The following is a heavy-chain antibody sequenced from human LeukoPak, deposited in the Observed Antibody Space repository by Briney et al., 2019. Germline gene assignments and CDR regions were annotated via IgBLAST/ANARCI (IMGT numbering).Heavy chain of an antibody. CDR2: ISAYNGNT. CDR3: ASHCSSTSCYGFYMDV. D-gene: IGHD2-2*01. V-gene: IGHV1-18*01. CDR1: GYTFTSYG. Sequence: GASVKVSCKASGYTFTSYGISWVRQAPGQGLEWMGWISAYNGNTNYAQKLQGRVTMTTDTSTSTAYMEPRSLRSDDTAVYYCASHCSSTSCYGFYMDVWGKGTTVTVSS. J-gene: IGHJ6*03.